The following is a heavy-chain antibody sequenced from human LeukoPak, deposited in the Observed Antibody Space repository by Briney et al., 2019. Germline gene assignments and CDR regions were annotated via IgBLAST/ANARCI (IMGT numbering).Heavy chain of an antibody. Sequence: PGGSLRLSCAASGFTFDDYGMSWVRQAPGKGLEWVSGINWNGGSTGYADSVKGRFTISRDNAKNSLYLQMNSLRAEDTALYHCARDSGRYYYDSSGPPDYWGQGTLVTVSS. CDR1: GFTFDDYG. V-gene: IGHV3-20*01. CDR2: INWNGGST. D-gene: IGHD3-22*01. CDR3: ARDSGRYYYDSSGPPDY. J-gene: IGHJ4*02.